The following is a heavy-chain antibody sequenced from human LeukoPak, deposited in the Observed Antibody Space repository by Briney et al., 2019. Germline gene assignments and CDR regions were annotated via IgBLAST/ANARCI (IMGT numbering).Heavy chain of an antibody. CDR1: GFTFSGSA. D-gene: IGHD2-15*01. Sequence: GGSLRLSCAASGFTFSGSAIHWVRQASGKGLEWVGRIRSKANSYATAHAASVKGRFTISRDDSKNTAYLQMNSLKTEDTAVYYCTPGIYCSGGSCYDWGQGTLVTVSS. CDR3: TPGIYCSGGSCYD. J-gene: IGHJ4*02. CDR2: IRSKANSYAT. V-gene: IGHV3-73*01.